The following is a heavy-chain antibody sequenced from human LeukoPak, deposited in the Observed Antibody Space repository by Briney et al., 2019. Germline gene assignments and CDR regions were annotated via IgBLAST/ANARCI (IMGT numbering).Heavy chain of an antibody. Sequence: PSQTLSLTCTVSGGSISSGGYSWNWIRQHPGKGLEWIGYIYFSGSTYYNPSLKSRVTISADTSKNQFSLRLSSVTAADTAVYYCARDGGYSSLSLFFQFNWFDPWGQGTLVTVSS. CDR2: IYFSGST. V-gene: IGHV4-31*03. CDR1: GGSISSGGYS. J-gene: IGHJ5*02. CDR3: ARDGGYSSLSLFFQFNWFDP. D-gene: IGHD6-19*01.